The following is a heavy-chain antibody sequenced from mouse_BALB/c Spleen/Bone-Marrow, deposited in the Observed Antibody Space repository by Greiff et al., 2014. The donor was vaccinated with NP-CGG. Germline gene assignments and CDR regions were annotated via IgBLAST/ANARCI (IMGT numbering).Heavy chain of an antibody. CDR2: IDPYIDGT. CDR3: ARPLYYDYGFAY. CDR1: GYSFTDYN. J-gene: IGHJ3*01. V-gene: IGHV1S135*01. D-gene: IGHD2-4*01. Sequence: EVKLVESGPELVKPGASVKVSCKASGYSFTDYNMYWVKQSHGKSLEWIGYIDPYIDGTSYNQKFRGKATLTVDKSSSTAFMHLNSLTSEDSAVYYCARPLYYDYGFAYWGQGTLVTVST.